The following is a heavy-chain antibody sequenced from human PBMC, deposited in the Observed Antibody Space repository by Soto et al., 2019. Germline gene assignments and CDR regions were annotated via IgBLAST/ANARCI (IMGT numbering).Heavy chain of an antibody. CDR1: GYTFTSYD. J-gene: IGHJ6*02. CDR3: ARVRCSGGSCYSLYYYGMDV. CDR2: MNPNSGNT. V-gene: IGHV1-8*01. D-gene: IGHD2-15*01. Sequence: ASVKVSCKASGYTFTSYDINWVRQATGQGLEWMGWMNPNSGNTGYAQKFQGRVTMTRNTSIGTAYMALRSPRSEDTAVSYCARVRCSGGSCYSLYYYGMDVWGQGTTVTVSS.